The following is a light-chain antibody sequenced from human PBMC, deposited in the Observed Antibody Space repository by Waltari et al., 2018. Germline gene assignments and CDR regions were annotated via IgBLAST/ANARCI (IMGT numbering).Light chain of an antibody. Sequence: DIVMTQSPDSLAVSLGERATINCKSSQSVLYSSDNENYLAWYQQKPGQPPKLLIFWASGRESGVPDRFSGSGSGTDFTLTISSLQAEDVAVYYCQQYYGTPLTFGQGTKVELK. CDR3: QQYYGTPLT. J-gene: IGKJ1*01. CDR2: WAS. V-gene: IGKV4-1*01. CDR1: QSVLYSSDNENY.